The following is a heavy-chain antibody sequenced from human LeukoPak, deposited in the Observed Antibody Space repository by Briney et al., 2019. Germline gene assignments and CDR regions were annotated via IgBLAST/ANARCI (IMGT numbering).Heavy chain of an antibody. J-gene: IGHJ3*02. CDR2: IIPIFGTA. V-gene: IGHV1-69*13. CDR3: ARAQILTALLGVPDLKLGAFDI. D-gene: IGHD3-3*01. CDR1: GGTFSSHA. Sequence: SVKVSCKASGGTFSSHAISSVRQAPGQGLEWMGEIIPIFGTANYAQKFQGRVTITADESTSTAYMELSSLRSEDTAVYYCARAQILTALLGVPDLKLGAFDIWGQGTMVTVSS.